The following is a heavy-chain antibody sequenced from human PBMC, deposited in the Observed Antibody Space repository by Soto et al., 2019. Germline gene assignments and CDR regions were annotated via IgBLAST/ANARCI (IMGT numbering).Heavy chain of an antibody. V-gene: IGHV1-2*04. D-gene: IGHD1-1*01. CDR2: INPDSGGT. Sequence: PRASVKVSCKASGYTFTGHYMHWVRQAPGQGLEWMGWINPDSGGTNYAQKFQGWVTMTRDTSSSTVSMEVRRLKSGDTAVYYCARDSSPVPGSMDVWGQGTTVTVSS. J-gene: IGHJ6*02. CDR3: ARDSSPVPGSMDV. CDR1: GYTFTGHY.